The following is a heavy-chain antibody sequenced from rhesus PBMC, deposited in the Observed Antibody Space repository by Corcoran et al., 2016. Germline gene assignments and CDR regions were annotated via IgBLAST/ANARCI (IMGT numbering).Heavy chain of an antibody. V-gene: IGHV4-80*01. Sequence: QVQVQESGPGLVKPAETLALTRTVSGTCLNIYWGSWVRQPTGKGLEWIREIHGTGGNTKYNPSLKSRVTFSRDASKNQFYLKMTSVTVADTAVYFCARDRREYHSYGLDSWGQGVVVTVSS. CDR1: GTCLNIYW. J-gene: IGHJ6*01. D-gene: IGHD2-15*01. CDR2: IHGTGGNT. CDR3: ARDRREYHSYGLDS.